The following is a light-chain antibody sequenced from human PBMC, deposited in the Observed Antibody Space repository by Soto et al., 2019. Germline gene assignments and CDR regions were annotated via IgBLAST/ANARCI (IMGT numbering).Light chain of an antibody. Sequence: DIQITQSASTLSASVGDRVTITCRASQSISSWLAWYQQKPRKAPKLLIYDASGLEVGVPSRFSGSGSGTDFTLTISSLQPEDFATYYCQRANSFPLTFGGGTKVDIK. J-gene: IGKJ4*01. V-gene: IGKV1-12*01. CDR2: DAS. CDR3: QRANSFPLT. CDR1: QSISSW.